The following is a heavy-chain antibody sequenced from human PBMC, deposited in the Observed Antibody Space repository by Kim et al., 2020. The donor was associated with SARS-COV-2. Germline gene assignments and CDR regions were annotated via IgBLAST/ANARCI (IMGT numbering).Heavy chain of an antibody. CDR3: AADNHVFYRFGY. J-gene: IGHJ4*02. D-gene: IGHD1-1*01. V-gene: IGHV4-38-2*02. CDR1: DYSVRTAYY. Sequence: SETLSLTCTVSDYSVRTAYYWGWIRQAPGKGLEWIATTHQNGNTYYNPSLKDRFTIAVDMSKSLFSLKLKSVTAADTAVFHCAADNHVFYRFGYWGLG. CDR2: THQNGNT.